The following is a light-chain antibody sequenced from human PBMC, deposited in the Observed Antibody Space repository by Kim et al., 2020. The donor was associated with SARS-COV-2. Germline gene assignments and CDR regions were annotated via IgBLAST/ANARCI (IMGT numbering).Light chain of an antibody. CDR2: DAS. Sequence: LSPGERATRSCRASQSVSSYLACYQQKPGQAPRLLIYDASNRATGIPARFSGSGSGTDFTLTISSLEPEDFAVYYCQQRSNLITFGQGTRLEIK. J-gene: IGKJ5*01. CDR3: QQRSNLIT. V-gene: IGKV3-11*01. CDR1: QSVSSY.